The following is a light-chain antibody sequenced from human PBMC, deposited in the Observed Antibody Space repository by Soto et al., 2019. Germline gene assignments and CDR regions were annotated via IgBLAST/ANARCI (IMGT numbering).Light chain of an antibody. CDR1: QSISSH. V-gene: IGKV1-39*01. CDR2: GAS. CDR3: QQSYSIPT. J-gene: IGKJ4*01. Sequence: DLQLTQSPSSLSASVGDRVTIACRASQSISSHLSWYQQKPGKAPKLLIYGASSLQSGVPSRFSGSGSGTDFTLTITSLQPEDFATYYCQQSYSIPTFGGGTEVDIK.